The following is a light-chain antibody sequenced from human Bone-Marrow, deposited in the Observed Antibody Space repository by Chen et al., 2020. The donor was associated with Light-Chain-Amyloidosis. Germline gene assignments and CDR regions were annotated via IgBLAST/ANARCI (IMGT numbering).Light chain of an antibody. V-gene: IGLV2-14*01. CDR3: SSYTSTSTLWV. CDR1: SSDIGGHDF. J-gene: IGLJ3*02. CDR2: EVV. Sequence: QSALTQPASVSGSPGQSITISCTGTSSDIGGHDFVSWYQQYPGKAPKLLIYEVVIRPSGVSKRFSGSKSGNTASLTVSGLQAEDEGTYYCSSYTSTSTLWVFGGGTNLAVL.